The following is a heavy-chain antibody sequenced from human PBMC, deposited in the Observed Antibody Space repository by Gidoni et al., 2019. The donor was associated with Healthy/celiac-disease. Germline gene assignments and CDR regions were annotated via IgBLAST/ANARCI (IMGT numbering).Heavy chain of an antibody. Sequence: QVQLQESGPGLVKPSQTLSLTCTVSGVSISSGGYYWSWIRQHPGKGLEWIGYIYYSWSHYYHPSLKSLVTISVDTSKNQFSLKLSSVTAADTAVYYCARGKTYYYDSSGSYYYYYMDVWGKGTTATVSS. J-gene: IGHJ6*03. CDR2: IYYSWSH. CDR1: GVSISSGGYY. D-gene: IGHD3-22*01. CDR3: ARGKTYYYDSSGSYYYYYMDV. V-gene: IGHV4-31*01.